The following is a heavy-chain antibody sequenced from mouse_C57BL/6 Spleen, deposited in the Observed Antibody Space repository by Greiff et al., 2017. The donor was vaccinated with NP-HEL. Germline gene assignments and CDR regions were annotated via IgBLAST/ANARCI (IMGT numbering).Heavy chain of an antibody. CDR3: ARSGDYGSSCAY. CDR2: IYPGDGDT. V-gene: IGHV1-80*01. J-gene: IGHJ3*01. Sequence: QVQLQQSGAELVKPGASVKISCKASGYAFSSYWMNWVKQRPGKGLEWIGQIYPGDGDTNYNGKFKGKATLTADKSSSTAYMQLSSLTSEDSAVYFCARSGDYGSSCAYWGQGTLVTVSA. D-gene: IGHD1-1*01. CDR1: GYAFSSYW.